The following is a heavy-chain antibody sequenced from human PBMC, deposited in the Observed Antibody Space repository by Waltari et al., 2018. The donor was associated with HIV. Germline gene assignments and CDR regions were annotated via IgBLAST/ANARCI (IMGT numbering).Heavy chain of an antibody. CDR1: GYTLTEFS. J-gene: IGHJ3*02. CDR2: FDPKDVET. CDR3: ATDRPMEPNDAFDI. Sequence: QVQLVQSGAEVKKPGASVKVSCKVSGYTLTEFSMHWVRQTPGKGLEWMGVFDPKDVETIYAHKFQGRVTMTEDTSTDTAYMELSSLRSEDTAVYYCATDRPMEPNDAFDIWGQGTMVTVSS. V-gene: IGHV1-24*01. D-gene: IGHD1-26*01.